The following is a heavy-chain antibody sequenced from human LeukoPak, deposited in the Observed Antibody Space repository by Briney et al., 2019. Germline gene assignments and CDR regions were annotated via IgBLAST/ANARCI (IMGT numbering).Heavy chain of an antibody. CDR1: GFTFSSYA. CDR2: ISGSGGST. J-gene: IGHJ4*02. Sequence: PGGSLRLSCAASGFTFSSYAMSWVRQAPGKGLEWVSAISGSGGSTYYADSVKGRFTISGDNSKNTLYLQMNSLRAEDTAVYYCAKDPYSGSYYGNYWGQGTLVTVSS. D-gene: IGHD1-26*01. CDR3: AKDPYSGSYYGNY. V-gene: IGHV3-23*01.